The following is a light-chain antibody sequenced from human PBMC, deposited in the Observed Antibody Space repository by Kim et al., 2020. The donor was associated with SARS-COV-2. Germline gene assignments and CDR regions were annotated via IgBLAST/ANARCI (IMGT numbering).Light chain of an antibody. J-gene: IGLJ2*01. V-gene: IGLV3-9*01. CDR3: QVWDSRTVV. Sequence: SVALGQTATIPCGGNNIENKNVHWYHQRPGQAPVLVMYRDKKRPSGIPERLSGSNSGNTATLTINRVEGGDEGNYYCQVWDSRTVVFGGGTQLTVL. CDR1: NIENKN. CDR2: RDK.